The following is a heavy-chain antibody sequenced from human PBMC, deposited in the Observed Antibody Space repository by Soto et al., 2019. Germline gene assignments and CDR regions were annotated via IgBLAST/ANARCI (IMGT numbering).Heavy chain of an antibody. Sequence: QVQLVESGGGVVQPGRSLRLSCAASGFTFSSYAMHWVRQAPGKGLEWVAVISYDGSNKYYADSVKGRFTISRDNSKNTLYLQMNSLRAEDTAVYYCARLLGSSSWYVTYGRDVWGQGTTVTVSS. CDR1: GFTFSSYA. CDR2: ISYDGSNK. V-gene: IGHV3-30-3*01. D-gene: IGHD6-13*01. J-gene: IGHJ6*02. CDR3: ARLLGSSSWYVTYGRDV.